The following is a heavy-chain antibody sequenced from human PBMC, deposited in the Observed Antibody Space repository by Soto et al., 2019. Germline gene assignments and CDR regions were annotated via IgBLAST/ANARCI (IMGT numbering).Heavy chain of an antibody. CDR1: GDSTSNYY. Sequence: SETLSLTCTVSGDSTSNYYWSWIRQPPGKTLEWIGYISYPGSTTYNPSLKSRVTMSVDTSKNQFFLRLTSVTAADTAVYYCARRGYFDNWGQGTLVTVSS. CDR2: ISYPGST. CDR3: ARRGYFDN. J-gene: IGHJ4*02. D-gene: IGHD2-15*01. V-gene: IGHV4-59*08.